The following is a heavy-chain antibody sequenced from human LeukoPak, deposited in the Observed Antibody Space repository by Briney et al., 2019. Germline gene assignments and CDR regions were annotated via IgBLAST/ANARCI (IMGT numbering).Heavy chain of an antibody. CDR1: GGSFSGYY. Sequence: SETLSLTCADSGGSFSGYYWSWIRQTPGKGLEWIGEINHSGGTKYNPYLKSRVTISADTSKNQFSLKLSSVTGADTAVYYCARRRWLQFPWYFDLWGRGTLVTVSS. V-gene: IGHV4-34*01. CDR2: INHSGGT. J-gene: IGHJ2*01. D-gene: IGHD5-24*01. CDR3: ARRRWLQFPWYFDL.